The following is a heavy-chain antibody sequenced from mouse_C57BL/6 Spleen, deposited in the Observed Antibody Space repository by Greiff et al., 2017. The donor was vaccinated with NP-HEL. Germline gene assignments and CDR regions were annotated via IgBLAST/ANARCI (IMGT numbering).Heavy chain of an antibody. CDR1: GYTFTSYW. CDR2: IHPNSGST. J-gene: IGHJ3*01. D-gene: IGHD2-4*01. Sequence: QVHVKQSGAELVKPGASVKLSCKASGYTFTSYWMHWVKQRPGQGLEWIGMIHPNSGSTNYNEKFKSKATLTVDKSSSTAYMQLSSLTSADSAVYYCSRDYSDYDLWFAYWGQGTLVTVSA. CDR3: SRDYSDYDLWFAY. V-gene: IGHV1-64*01.